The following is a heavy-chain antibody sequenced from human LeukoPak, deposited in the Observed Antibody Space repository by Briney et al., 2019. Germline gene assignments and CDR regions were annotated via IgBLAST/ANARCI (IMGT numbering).Heavy chain of an antibody. V-gene: IGHV1-46*01. D-gene: IGHD2-15*01. CDR2: INPSVGTT. CDR3: ARVDCSGTSCHSFLDY. J-gene: IGHJ4*02. CDR1: GYTSTRYY. Sequence: GASVKVSCKASGYTSTRYYMHWVRQAPGQGLEWMGIINPSVGTTTYAQKFQGRVTMTGDTSTSTVYMELNSLRSVDTAVYYCARVDCSGTSCHSFLDYWGQGTLVTVSS.